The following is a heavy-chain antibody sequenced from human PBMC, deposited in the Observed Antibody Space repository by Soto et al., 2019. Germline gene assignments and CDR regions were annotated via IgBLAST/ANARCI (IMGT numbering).Heavy chain of an antibody. Sequence: EVQLVQSGGGLVQPGGSLRLSCAASGFTFSDYAMNWVRQAPGKGLDWISYISSRSTTIYYADSVKGRFTISRDNAKNSLYLQMNSLRDEDTAVYYCARDLCTMSRGVLFSEWFDPWGQGTQVTVSS. D-gene: IGHD3-10*01. J-gene: IGHJ5*02. V-gene: IGHV3-48*02. CDR3: ARDLCTMSRGVLFSEWFDP. CDR2: ISSRSTTI. CDR1: GFTFSDYA.